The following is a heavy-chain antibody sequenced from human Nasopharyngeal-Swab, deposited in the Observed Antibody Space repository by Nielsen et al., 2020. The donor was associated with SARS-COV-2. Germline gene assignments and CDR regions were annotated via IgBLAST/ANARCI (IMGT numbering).Heavy chain of an antibody. V-gene: IGHV3-48*02. CDR1: AFTLSTNG. CDR2: ISSISSKS. CDR3: ARDVAIVGATLDN. Sequence: GGSLTPSCAPSAFTLSTNGMHWVRQPPGKGLEWLAYISSISSKSYYADSVKGRFTISRDNPKNSLFLQMNSLRDEDPAVYYFARDVAIVGATLDNWGQGTLVTVSS. J-gene: IGHJ4*02. D-gene: IGHD1-26*01.